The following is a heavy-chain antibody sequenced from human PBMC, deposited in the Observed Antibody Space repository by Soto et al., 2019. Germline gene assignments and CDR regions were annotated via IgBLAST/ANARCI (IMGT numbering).Heavy chain of an antibody. D-gene: IGHD3-3*01. Sequence: SETLSLTCTVSGGSSSSGDYYWSWIRQPPGKGLEWIGYIYYSGSTYYNPSLKSRVTISVDTSKNQFSLKLSSVTAADTAVYYCARGGDYDFWSGYYKQYYYYYYGMDVWGQGTTVTVSS. J-gene: IGHJ6*02. CDR3: ARGGDYDFWSGYYKQYYYYYYGMDV. CDR2: IYYSGST. CDR1: GGSSSSGDYY. V-gene: IGHV4-30-4*01.